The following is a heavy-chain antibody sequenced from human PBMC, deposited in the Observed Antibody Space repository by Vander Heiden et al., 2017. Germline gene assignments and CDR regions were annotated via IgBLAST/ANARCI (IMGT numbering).Heavy chain of an antibody. CDR2: INLNSGGT. V-gene: IGHV1-2*02. CDR1: GYTFTDYY. D-gene: IGHD6-19*01. Sequence: QVQLVQSGAEVKKPGASVKVSCKAPGYTFTDYYMHWVRQAPGQGLEWMGWINLNSGGTNYAQKFQGRVTMTRDTSISTAYMELSRLRSDDTAVYYCARDSIEVGTYFDYWGQGTLVTVSS. CDR3: ARDSIEVGTYFDY. J-gene: IGHJ4*02.